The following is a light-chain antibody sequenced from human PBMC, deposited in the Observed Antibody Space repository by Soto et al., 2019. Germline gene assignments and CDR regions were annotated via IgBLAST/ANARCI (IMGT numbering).Light chain of an antibody. V-gene: IGLV2-14*01. J-gene: IGLJ3*02. CDR3: TSHTASSTWV. CDR1: SSDTAGYNY. CDR2: EVS. Sequence: QSVLTQPASVSGSPGQSITISCTGTSSDTAGYNYVSWFQQHPDKAPKLMIYEVSRRPSGVSNRFSGSKSANTASLTISGLQAEDEADYYCTSHTASSTWVFGGGTKLTVL.